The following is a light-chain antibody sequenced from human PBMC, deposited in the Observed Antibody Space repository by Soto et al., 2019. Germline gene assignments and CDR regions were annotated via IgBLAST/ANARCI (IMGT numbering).Light chain of an antibody. CDR1: SSNIGSNY. V-gene: IGLV1-47*01. CDR3: AAWDDSLSASEV. CDR2: RNN. J-gene: IGLJ3*02. Sequence: QSVLTQPPSASGTPGQRVTISCSGSSSNIGSNYVYWYQQLPGTAPKLLIYRNNQRPSGVPDRFSGSKSGTSASLAISGLRSEDEGDYYCAAWDDSLSASEVFGGGTKLTVL.